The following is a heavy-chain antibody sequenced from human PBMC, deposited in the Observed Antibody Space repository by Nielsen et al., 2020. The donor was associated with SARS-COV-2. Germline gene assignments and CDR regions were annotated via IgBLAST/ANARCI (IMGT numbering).Heavy chain of an antibody. V-gene: IGHV7-4-1*02. J-gene: IGHJ4*02. CDR1: GYTFTNYA. CDR3: ARDRGDGYNSGVDY. Sequence: ASVKVSCKDSGYTFTNYAMYWVRQAPGQGLEWMGWINTHTGNPTNAQGFTGRFIFSLDTSVSTAYLQISSLRAEDTAVYYCARDRGDGYNSGVDYWCQGTLVTGSS. D-gene: IGHD5-24*01. CDR2: INTHTGNP.